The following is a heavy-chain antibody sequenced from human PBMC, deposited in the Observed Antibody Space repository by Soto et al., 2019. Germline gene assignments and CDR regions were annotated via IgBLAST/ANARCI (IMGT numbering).Heavy chain of an antibody. Sequence: ASVKVSCKASGYTFTSYGISWVRQAPGQGLEWMGWISAYNGNTNYAQKLQGRVTMTTDTSTSTAYMELRSLRSDDTAVYYCARDTIVGYCSGGSCLDYWGQGTLVTVSS. CDR2: ISAYNGNT. D-gene: IGHD2-15*01. CDR3: ARDTIVGYCSGGSCLDY. J-gene: IGHJ4*02. V-gene: IGHV1-18*01. CDR1: GYTFTSYG.